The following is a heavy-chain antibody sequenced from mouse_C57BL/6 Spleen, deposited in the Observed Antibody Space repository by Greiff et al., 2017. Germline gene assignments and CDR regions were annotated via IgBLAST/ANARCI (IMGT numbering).Heavy chain of an antibody. Sequence: EVKLQESGAELVRPGASVKLSCTASGFNIKNDYMHWVKQRPEPGLEWIGWIAPENGDTEYASKFQGKATITADTSSNTAYLQLSCLTSEDTAVDYCTLRHYYAMDYWGQGTSVTVSS. V-gene: IGHV14-4*01. CDR2: IAPENGDT. CDR1: GFNIKNDY. D-gene: IGHD2-12*01. J-gene: IGHJ4*01. CDR3: TLRHYYAMDY.